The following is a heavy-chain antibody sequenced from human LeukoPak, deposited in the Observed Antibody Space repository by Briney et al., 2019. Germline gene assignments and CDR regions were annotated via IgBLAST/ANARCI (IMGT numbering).Heavy chain of an antibody. Sequence: GGSLRLSCAASGFTVSSNYMSWARQAPGKGLEWVSVIYSGGSTYYADSVKGRFTISRDNSKNTLYLQMNSLRAEDTAVYYCARTLSDGGYYYGMDVWGQGTTVTVSS. CDR1: GFTVSSNY. D-gene: IGHD2-21*02. CDR2: IYSGGST. CDR3: ARTLSDGGYYYGMDV. V-gene: IGHV3-53*01. J-gene: IGHJ6*02.